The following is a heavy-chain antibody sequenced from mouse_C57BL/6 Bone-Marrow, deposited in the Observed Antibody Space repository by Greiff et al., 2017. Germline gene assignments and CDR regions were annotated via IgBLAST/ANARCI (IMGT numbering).Heavy chain of an antibody. J-gene: IGHJ2*01. V-gene: IGHV1-69*01. CDR3: ERWGFDYYGRGFDY. CDR1: GYTFTSYW. D-gene: IGHD1-1*01. Sequence: QVQLQQPGAELVMPGASVKLSCKASGYTFTSYWMHWVKQRPGQGLEWIGEIDPSDSYTNYNQKFKGKSTLTVDKSSSTAYMQHSSLTSEDSAVYYCERWGFDYYGRGFDYWGQGTTLTVSS. CDR2: IDPSDSYT.